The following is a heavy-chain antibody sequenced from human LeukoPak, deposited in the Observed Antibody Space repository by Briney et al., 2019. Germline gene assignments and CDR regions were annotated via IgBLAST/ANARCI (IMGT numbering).Heavy chain of an antibody. J-gene: IGHJ5*02. Sequence: GSSVKVSCKASGYTFTYRYLHWVRQAPGQALEWMGWITPFNGNTNYAQKFQDRVTITRDRSMSTAYMELSSLRSEDTAMYYCAALRGYGSGSYSLDPGGQGTLVTVSS. CDR1: GYTFTYRY. D-gene: IGHD3-10*01. CDR3: AALRGYGSGSYSLDP. V-gene: IGHV1-45*02. CDR2: ITPFNGNT.